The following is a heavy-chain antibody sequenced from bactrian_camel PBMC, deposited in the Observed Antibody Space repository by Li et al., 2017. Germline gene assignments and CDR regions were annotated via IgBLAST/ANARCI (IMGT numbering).Heavy chain of an antibody. D-gene: IGHD2*01. J-gene: IGHJ4*01. V-gene: IGHV3S40*01. CDR2: IRPGGTTT. CDR3: ATQFLEASCAVVHAIDD. CDR1: GFDYNRAC. Sequence: VQLVESGGGSVQAGGSLRLSCANSGFDYNRACMGWFRQAPGKEREGVASIRPGGTTTAYAASVRGRFSISLDTAKNTVYLQMNNLKPEDTAMYYCATQFLEASCAVVHAIDDWGQGTQVTVSS.